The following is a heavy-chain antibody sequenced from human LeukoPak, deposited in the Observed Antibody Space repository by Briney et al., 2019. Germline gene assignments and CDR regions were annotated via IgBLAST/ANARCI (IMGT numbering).Heavy chain of an antibody. V-gene: IGHV3-30*04. D-gene: IGHD3-10*01. J-gene: IGHJ4*02. CDR2: ISCDGSNK. Sequence: PGGSLRLSCAASGFTFSSYAMHWVRQAPGKGLEWVAVISCDGSNKYYADSVKGRFTISRDNSKNTLYLQMNSLRAEDTAVYYCARGVVGVKGAFDYWGQGTLVTVSS. CDR3: ARGVVGVKGAFDY. CDR1: GFTFSSYA.